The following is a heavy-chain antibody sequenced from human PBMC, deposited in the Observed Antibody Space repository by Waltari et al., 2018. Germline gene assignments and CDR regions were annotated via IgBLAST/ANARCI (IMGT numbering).Heavy chain of an antibody. Sequence: GFTFSSYGMHWVRQAPGKGLEWVAVIWYDGSNKYYADSVKGRFTISRDNSKNTLYLQMNSLRAEDTAVYYCARDSARYAPGAGFDYWGQGTLVTVSS. J-gene: IGHJ4*02. CDR3: ARDSARYAPGAGFDY. D-gene: IGHD2-2*01. CDR2: IWYDGSNK. V-gene: IGHV3-33*01. CDR1: GFTFSSYG.